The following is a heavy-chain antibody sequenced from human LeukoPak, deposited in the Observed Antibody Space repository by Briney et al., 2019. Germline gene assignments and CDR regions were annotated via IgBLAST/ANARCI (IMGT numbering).Heavy chain of an antibody. V-gene: IGHV3-23*01. CDR1: GVTFRGDA. Sequence: GGCLRVSCAESGVTFRGDAMSWVREAPGEGLGWVSAIIGNGVITFHTNSVKGGFTISRDNSNNTLYLQMNSLRAEDTALYYCAKGTVASCSGCSCYPFDCWGQGTLVTVSS. CDR2: IIGNGVIT. D-gene: IGHD2-15*01. J-gene: IGHJ4*02. CDR3: AKGTVASCSGCSCYPFDC.